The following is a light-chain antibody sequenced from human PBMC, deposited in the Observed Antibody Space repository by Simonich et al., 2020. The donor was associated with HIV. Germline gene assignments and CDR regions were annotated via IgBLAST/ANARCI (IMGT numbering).Light chain of an antibody. CDR2: LAS. CDR3: QQYYSTPT. V-gene: IGKV4-1*01. J-gene: IGKJ2*01. CDR1: QSVLYSSNNKNY. Sequence: DIVMTQSPDSLAVSLGERATINCKSSQSVLYSSNNKNYLAWYQQKPAQPPKLLIYLASTRESGVPDRFSCSGSGTDFTLTISSLQAEDVAVYYCQQYYSTPTFGQGTKLEIK.